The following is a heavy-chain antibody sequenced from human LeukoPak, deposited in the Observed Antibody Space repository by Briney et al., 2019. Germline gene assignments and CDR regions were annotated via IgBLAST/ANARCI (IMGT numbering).Heavy chain of an antibody. CDR3: AREYSSSSGSVSDY. Sequence: PGGSLRLSCAASGFTFSSYNMNWVRQATGKGLEWVSYISSSSSTIYYADSVKGRFTISRDNAKNSLYLQMNSLRDEDTAVYYCAREYSSSSGSVSDYWGQGTLVTVSS. V-gene: IGHV3-48*02. D-gene: IGHD6-6*01. J-gene: IGHJ4*02. CDR1: GFTFSSYN. CDR2: ISSSSSTI.